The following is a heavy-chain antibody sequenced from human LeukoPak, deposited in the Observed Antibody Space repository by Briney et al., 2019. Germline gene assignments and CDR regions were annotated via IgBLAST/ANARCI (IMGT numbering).Heavy chain of an antibody. CDR1: GGSISSYY. CDR3: ARPGISGYLAIDL. CDR2: IYYSGST. Sequence: SETLSLTCTVSGGSISSYYWSWIRQPPGKGLEWIGYIYYSGSTNYNPSLRSRVTISVDTSKNQFSLKLSSVTAADTAVYYCARPGISGYLAIDLWGRGTLVTVSS. D-gene: IGHD1-26*01. V-gene: IGHV4-59*01. J-gene: IGHJ2*01.